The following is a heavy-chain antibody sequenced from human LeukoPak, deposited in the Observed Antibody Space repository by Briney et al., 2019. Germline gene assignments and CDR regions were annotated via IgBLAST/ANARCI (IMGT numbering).Heavy chain of an antibody. J-gene: IGHJ4*02. V-gene: IGHV4-59*08. CDR2: IYYNGGT. Sequence: SETLSLTCNVSGGSFSSYYWSWIRQPPGKGLEWIGYIYYNGGTNYNPSLKTRVTISVDTSKNQFSLRLTSVTAADTAVYYCARSPWIPSTVGDYWGQGILVIVSS. CDR3: ARSPWIPSTVGDY. CDR1: GGSFSSYY. D-gene: IGHD5-18*01.